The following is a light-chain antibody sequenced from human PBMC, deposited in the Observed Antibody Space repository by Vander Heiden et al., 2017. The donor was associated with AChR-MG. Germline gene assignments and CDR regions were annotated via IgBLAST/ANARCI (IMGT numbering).Light chain of an antibody. CDR3: QQRDHMPLT. V-gene: IGKV1-39*01. CDR2: DVS. CDR1: QSVRY. J-gene: IGKJ4*01. Sequence: DIQMTQSPSSLSVSVGDRVTISCRASQSVRYVNWYHQKPGKAPKLLIYDVSSLQSGVPSRFSGGGSGTDFTLTISRLQPEDFATYYCQQRDHMPLTFGGRTKVDI.